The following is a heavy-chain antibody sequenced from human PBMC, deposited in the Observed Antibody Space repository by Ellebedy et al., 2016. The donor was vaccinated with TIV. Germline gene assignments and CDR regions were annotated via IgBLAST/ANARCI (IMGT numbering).Heavy chain of an antibody. Sequence: PGGSLRLSCAASGFTFSSYSMNWVRQAPGKGLEWVSAFSGSGDITSYADSVKGRFTISRDNSKNTLDLQVNSLTVEDTAVYYCANDLLWGQGTLVTVSS. J-gene: IGHJ4*02. V-gene: IGHV3-23*01. CDR1: GFTFSSYS. CDR3: ANDLL. CDR2: FSGSGDIT.